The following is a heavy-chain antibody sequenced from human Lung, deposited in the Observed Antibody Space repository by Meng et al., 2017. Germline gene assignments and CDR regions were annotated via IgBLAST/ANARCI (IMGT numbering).Heavy chain of an antibody. D-gene: IGHD4-11*01. CDR1: GGSFSDYY. J-gene: IGHJ4*02. V-gene: IGHV4-34*01. CDR2: INHSGST. CDR3: ARGPTTMAHDFDY. Sequence: VRLQQGGGGRLKPSETLSLTFVVSGGSFSDYYWSWIRQPPGKGLEWIGEINHSGSTNYNPSLESRATISVDTSQNNLSLKLSSVTAADSAVYYCARGPTTMAHDFDYWGQGTLVTVSS.